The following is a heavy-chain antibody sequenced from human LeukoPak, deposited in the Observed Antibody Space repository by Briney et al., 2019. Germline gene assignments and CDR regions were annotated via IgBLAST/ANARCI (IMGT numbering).Heavy chain of an antibody. Sequence: GGSLRLSCAASGFTFSSYGMHWVRQAPGKGLEWVAVISYDGSNKYYADSVKGRFTISRDNSKNSLYLQMNNLRAEDTAVYYCAREPSGYNYGYVDYWGQGTLVTVSS. CDR1: GFTFSSYG. V-gene: IGHV3-30*03. CDR2: ISYDGSNK. J-gene: IGHJ4*02. D-gene: IGHD5-18*01. CDR3: AREPSGYNYGYVDY.